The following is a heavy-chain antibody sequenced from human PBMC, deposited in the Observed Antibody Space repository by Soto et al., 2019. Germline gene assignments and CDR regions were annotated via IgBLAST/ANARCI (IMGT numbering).Heavy chain of an antibody. Sequence: QVQLVQSGAEVKEPGASVKVSCKASGYSLSSYAMHWVRQAPGQRLEWMGWINAGNGNTKYSQKFQGRVTITRDTSASTTDMELSSLRSEDTAVYYCARDRGYCGGNSCYNPLFDFWGQGTLVTVSS. V-gene: IGHV1-3*01. CDR3: ARDRGYCGGNSCYNPLFDF. D-gene: IGHD5-12*01. CDR2: INAGNGNT. J-gene: IGHJ4*02. CDR1: GYSLSSYA.